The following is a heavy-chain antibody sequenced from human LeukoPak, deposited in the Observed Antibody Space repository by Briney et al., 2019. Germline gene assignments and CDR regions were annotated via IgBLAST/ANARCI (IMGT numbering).Heavy chain of an antibody. J-gene: IGHJ4*02. CDR2: TKPDGSAE. Sequence: PGGSLRLSCAASGFTFRNYWMGWVRQSPGKGREWVANTKPDGSAEYYADSVRGRFTTSRVNANNLLCLQMNRLRAEDTAVYYCARGGGLNTNFDYWGQGTLVTVSS. CDR3: ARGGGLNTNFDY. CDR1: GFTFRNYW. V-gene: IGHV3-7*01. D-gene: IGHD2-15*01.